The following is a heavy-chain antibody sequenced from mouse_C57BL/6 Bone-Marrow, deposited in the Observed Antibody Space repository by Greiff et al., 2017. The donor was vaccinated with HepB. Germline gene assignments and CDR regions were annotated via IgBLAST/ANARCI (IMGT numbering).Heavy chain of an antibody. D-gene: IGHD2-12*01. CDR2: IDPSDSYT. CDR1: GYTFTSYW. CDR3: ARRRRVAYFDY. V-gene: IGHV1-69*01. Sequence: VQLQQPGAELVMPGASVKLSCKASGYTFTSYWMHWVKQRPGQGLEWIGEIDPSDSYTNYNQKFKGKSTLTVDKSSSTAYMQLSSLTSEDSAVYYCARRRRVAYFDYWGQGTTLTVSS. J-gene: IGHJ2*01.